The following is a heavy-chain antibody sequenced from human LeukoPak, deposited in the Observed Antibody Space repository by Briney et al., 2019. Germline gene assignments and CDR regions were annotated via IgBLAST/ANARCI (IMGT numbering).Heavy chain of an antibody. V-gene: IGHV3-33*01. J-gene: IGHJ4*02. CDR2: IWCDGNSK. Sequence: GRSLRLACAASGFTFSSYGMHWVRQAPGRGLEWVAVIWCDGNSKNYADCVKGRFTISRDKSKNTLYRQMNSLRAEETAVYYCERAFVHVLGFFLYWVQGAL. CDR3: ERAFVHVLGFFLY. D-gene: IGHD2-8*01. CDR1: GFTFSSYG.